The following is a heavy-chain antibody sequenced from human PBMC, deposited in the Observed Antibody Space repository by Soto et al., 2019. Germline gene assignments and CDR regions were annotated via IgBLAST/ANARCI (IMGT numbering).Heavy chain of an antibody. CDR1: GYSISSGSY. CDR3: ARVRESRYSSSWYPLIDY. Sequence: SETLSLTCTVSGYSISSGSYWGWIRQPPGKGLEWIGYIYYSGSTNYNPSLKSRVTISVDTSKNQFSLKLSSVTAADTAVYYCARVRESRYSSSWYPLIDYWGQGTLVTVSS. J-gene: IGHJ4*02. D-gene: IGHD6-13*01. CDR2: IYYSGST. V-gene: IGHV4-59*01.